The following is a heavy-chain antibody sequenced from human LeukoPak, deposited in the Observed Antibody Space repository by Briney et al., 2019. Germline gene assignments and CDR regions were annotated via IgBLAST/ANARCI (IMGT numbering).Heavy chain of an antibody. D-gene: IGHD4-11*01. CDR3: ARGERDYYSKNFDY. Sequence: ASVKVSCKASGYTFTSYDINWVRQATGQGLEWMGWMNPNSGNTGYAQKFQGRVTITRNTSISTAYMELSSLRSEDTAVYYCARGERDYYSKNFDYWGQGTLVTVSS. V-gene: IGHV1-8*03. CDR1: GYTFTSYD. J-gene: IGHJ4*02. CDR2: MNPNSGNT.